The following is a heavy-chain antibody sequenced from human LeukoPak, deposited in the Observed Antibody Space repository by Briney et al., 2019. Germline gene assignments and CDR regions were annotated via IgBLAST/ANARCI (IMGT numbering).Heavy chain of an antibody. CDR3: TRSSGWYNYFDY. Sequence: GGSLRLSCAASGFTFSSYEMNWVRQAPGKGLEWVSYISSSGSTIYYADSVKGRFTISRDNAKNSLYLQMNSLRAEDMAFYYCTRSSGWYNYFDYWGQGTLVTVSS. D-gene: IGHD6-19*01. CDR1: GFTFSSYE. CDR2: ISSSGSTI. V-gene: IGHV3-48*03. J-gene: IGHJ4*02.